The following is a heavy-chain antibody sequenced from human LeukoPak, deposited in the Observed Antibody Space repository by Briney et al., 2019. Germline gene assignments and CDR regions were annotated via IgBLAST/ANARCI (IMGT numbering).Heavy chain of an antibody. D-gene: IGHD2-21*01. CDR2: ISSSRTT. V-gene: IGHV3-48*01. CDR3: ARIKSQGVVVPLLRSTYYFDY. Sequence: GGSLRLSCAASGFPFSSYSMNWVRQAPGEGLEWVSYISSSRTTSYADSVKGRFTISRDNAKNSLYLQMNSLRAEDTAVYYCARIKSQGVVVPLLRSTYYFDYWGQGTLVTVSS. CDR1: GFPFSSYS. J-gene: IGHJ4*02.